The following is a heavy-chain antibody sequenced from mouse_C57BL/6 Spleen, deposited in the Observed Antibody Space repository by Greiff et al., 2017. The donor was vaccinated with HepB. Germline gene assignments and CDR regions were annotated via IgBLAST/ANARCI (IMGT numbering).Heavy chain of an antibody. CDR2: INPSTGGT. CDR3: ARGGYYCNSAWFAY. V-gene: IGHV1-42*01. D-gene: IGHD2-1*01. J-gene: IGHJ3*01. CDR1: GYSFTGYY. Sequence: EVQLQQSGPELVKPGASVKISCKASGYSFTGYYMNWVKQSPEKSLEWIGEINPSTGGTTYNQKFKAKATLTVDKTSSTAYMQLKSLTSEDSAVYYCARGGYYCNSAWFAYWGQGTLVTVSA.